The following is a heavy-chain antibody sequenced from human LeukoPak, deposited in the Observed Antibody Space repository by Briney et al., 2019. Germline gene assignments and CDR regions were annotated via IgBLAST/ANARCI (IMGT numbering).Heavy chain of an antibody. D-gene: IGHD6-19*01. Sequence: SQTLSLTCGISGDSVSSNSAAYNWIRQSPSRGLEWLGRTYYRSKWYNNYAVSVKSRITINPDSSKNQVSLQLNSVTPEDTAVYYCAREPLAVAGTSPIDYWGQGTLVTVSS. CDR3: AREPLAVAGTSPIDY. V-gene: IGHV6-1*01. CDR1: GDSVSSNSAA. CDR2: TYYRSKWYN. J-gene: IGHJ4*02.